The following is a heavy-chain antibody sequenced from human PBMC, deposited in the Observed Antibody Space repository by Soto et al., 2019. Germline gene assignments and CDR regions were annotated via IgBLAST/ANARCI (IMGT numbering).Heavy chain of an antibody. V-gene: IGHV4-59*01. CDR2: IYYSGST. CDR1: GVSISSYY. J-gene: IGHJ6*03. CDR3: ARERPERVPASIDEDYYYYYMDV. Sequence: SETLSLTCTVSGVSISSYYWSWIRQPPGKGLEWIGYIYYSGSTNYNPSLKSRVTISVDTSKNQFSLNLSSVTAADTAVYYCARERPERVPASIDEDYYYYYMDVWGKGTTVTVSS. D-gene: IGHD2-2*02.